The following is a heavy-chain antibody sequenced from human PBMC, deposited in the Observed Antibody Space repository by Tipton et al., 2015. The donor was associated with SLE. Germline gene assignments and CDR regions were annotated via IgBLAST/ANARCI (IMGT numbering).Heavy chain of an antibody. CDR1: GFTFSTYS. D-gene: IGHD3-22*01. CDR3: ARDSSSGTTLDY. CDR2: ISRSSSSI. V-gene: IGHV3-48*01. J-gene: IGHJ4*02. Sequence: SLRLSCAASGFTFSTYSMGWVRQAPGKGLEWVSLISRSSSSIYYADSVKGRFTISRDNAKNSLYLQMNSLRAEDTAVYCCARDSSSGTTLDYWGQGTLVTVSS.